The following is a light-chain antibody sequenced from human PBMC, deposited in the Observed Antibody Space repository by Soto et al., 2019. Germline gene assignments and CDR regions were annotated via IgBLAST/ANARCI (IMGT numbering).Light chain of an antibody. J-gene: IGLJ2*01. CDR3: ASWDDSLSVV. CDR1: SSNIGNNF. CDR2: RNT. V-gene: IGLV1-47*01. Sequence: QSVLTQPPSVSGTPGQGVTISCSGSSSNIGNNFVHWYQQLPGSAPRLLIYRNTQRPAGAPDRCSGSKSGTSASLAISGLRSEDEAHYYGASWDDSLSVVFGGGTKLTVL.